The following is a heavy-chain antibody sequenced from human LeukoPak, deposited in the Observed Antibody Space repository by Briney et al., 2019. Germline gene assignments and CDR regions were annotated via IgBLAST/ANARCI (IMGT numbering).Heavy chain of an antibody. V-gene: IGHV1-8*03. CDR3: AREDCSSTSCYGGWFDP. J-gene: IGHJ5*02. Sequence: ASVKVSCKASGYTFTSYDINWVRQATGQGLEWMGWMNPNSGNTGYAQKFQGRVTITRNTSISTAYMELSSRRSEDTAVYYCAREDCSSTSCYGGWFDPWGQGTLVTVSS. D-gene: IGHD2-2*01. CDR1: GYTFTSYD. CDR2: MNPNSGNT.